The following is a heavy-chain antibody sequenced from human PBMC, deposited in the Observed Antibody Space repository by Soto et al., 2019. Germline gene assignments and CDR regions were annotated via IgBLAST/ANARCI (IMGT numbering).Heavy chain of an antibody. D-gene: IGHD3-16*01. CDR2: IYWDDDK. J-gene: IGHJ5*02. CDR3: AHIPKYYQYDWFDP. Sequence: QITLKESGPTLVKPTQTLTLTCTFSGFSHTTRGVGVGWIRQPPGKALECLALIYWDDDKRYSPSLQSRLSITKDTSKNQVVLTMTNVDPVDTATYYCAHIPKYYQYDWFDPWGQGTLVSVSS. V-gene: IGHV2-5*02. CDR1: GFSHTTRGVG.